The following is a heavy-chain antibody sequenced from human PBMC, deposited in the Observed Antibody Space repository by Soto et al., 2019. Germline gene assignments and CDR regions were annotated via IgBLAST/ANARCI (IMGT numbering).Heavy chain of an antibody. J-gene: IGHJ3*02. CDR1: GYAFTSYA. CDR2: INAGNGNT. D-gene: IGHD2-2*01. Sequence: ASVKVSCKASGYAFTSYAMHWVRQAPGQRLEWMGWINAGNGNTKYSQKFQGRVTITRDTSASTAYMELSSLRSEDTAVYYCARDLDVVVPAALLPTTYQVPDDAFDIWGQGTMVTVSS. V-gene: IGHV1-3*01. CDR3: ARDLDVVVPAALLPTTYQVPDDAFDI.